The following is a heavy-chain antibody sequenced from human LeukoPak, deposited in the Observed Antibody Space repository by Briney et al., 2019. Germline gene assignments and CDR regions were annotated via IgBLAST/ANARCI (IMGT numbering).Heavy chain of an antibody. CDR1: GGSISSSNW. CDR3: AREGQSDYVWGTLRSDAFDI. D-gene: IGHD3-16*01. CDR2: IYHSGST. V-gene: IGHV4-4*02. Sequence: PSETLSLTCAVSGGSISSSNWWSWVRPPPGKGLEWIGEIYHSGSTNYNPSLKSRVTISVDKSKNQFSLKLSSVTAADTAVYYCAREGQSDYVWGTLRSDAFDIWGQGTMVTVSS. J-gene: IGHJ3*02.